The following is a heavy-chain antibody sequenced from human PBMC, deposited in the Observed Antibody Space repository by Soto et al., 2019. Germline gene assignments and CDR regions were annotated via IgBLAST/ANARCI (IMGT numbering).Heavy chain of an antibody. D-gene: IGHD6-13*01. J-gene: IGHJ5*02. V-gene: IGHV4-4*02. CDR1: GGSISSSNW. CDR3: ARGSRIAAAGTSDWFDP. Sequence: QVQLQESGPGLVKPSGTLSLTCAVSGGSISSSNWWSWVRQPPGKGLEWIGEIYHSGSTNYNPSLKSRVTISVDKSKIQFSLKLSSVTAADTAVYYCARGSRIAAAGTSDWFDPWGQGTLVTVSS. CDR2: IYHSGST.